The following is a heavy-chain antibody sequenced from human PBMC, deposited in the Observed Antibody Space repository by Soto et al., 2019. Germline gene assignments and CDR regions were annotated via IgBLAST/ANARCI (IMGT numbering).Heavy chain of an antibody. Sequence: EVQLVESGGGLVQPGGSLRLSCAASGFTVSNNYMCWVRQAPGKGLEWVSLIYSGGVTHYADSVRGRFTISRDNSRNTLYLQMNSLRADDTAVYYCAKRGTTVTTYVWYWGQGTLVTVSS. V-gene: IGHV3-66*01. CDR3: AKRGTTVTTYVWY. J-gene: IGHJ4*02. D-gene: IGHD4-17*01. CDR1: GFTVSNNY. CDR2: IYSGGVT.